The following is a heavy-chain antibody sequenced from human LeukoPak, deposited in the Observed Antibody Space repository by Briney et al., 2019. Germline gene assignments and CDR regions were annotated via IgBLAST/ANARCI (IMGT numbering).Heavy chain of an antibody. Sequence: ASETLSLTCTVSGGSISSSSYYWGWIRQPPGKGLEWIGSIYYSGSTYYNPSLKSRVTISVDTSKNQFSLKLRSVTAADTAVYYCARYGSGSYTSDIWGQGTMVTVSS. J-gene: IGHJ3*02. CDR1: GGSISSSSYY. D-gene: IGHD3-10*01. CDR2: IYYSGST. V-gene: IGHV4-39*07. CDR3: ARYGSGSYTSDI.